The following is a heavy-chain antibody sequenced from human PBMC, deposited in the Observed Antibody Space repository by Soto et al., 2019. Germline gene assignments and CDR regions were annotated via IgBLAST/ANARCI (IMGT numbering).Heavy chain of an antibody. CDR3: ARGPGWEPGLSTFYATGV. CDR1: GGSISSRGYS. V-gene: IGHV4-30-2*05. D-gene: IGHD1-26*01. J-gene: IGHJ6*02. CDR2: IYHSGST. Sequence: SETLSLTCAVSGGSISSRGYSCNWIRQPPGKGLEWIGYIYHSGSTYYNPSLKSRGTISVDTSRNKFSMIVNSVTDADTAVYYCARGPGWEPGLSTFYATGVWGQGTTVTVSS.